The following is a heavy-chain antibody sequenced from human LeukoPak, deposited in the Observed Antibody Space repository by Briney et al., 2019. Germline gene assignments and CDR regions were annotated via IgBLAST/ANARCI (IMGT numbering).Heavy chain of an antibody. D-gene: IGHD1-26*01. CDR3: AKASGSAPDDAFDI. CDR2: ISWNSGSI. V-gene: IGHV3-9*01. Sequence: GGSLRLSCAASGFTFSSYWMSWVRQAPGKGLEWVSGISWNSGSIGYADSVKGRFTISRDNAKNSLYLQMNSLRAEDTALYYCAKASGSAPDDAFDIWGQGTMVTVSS. J-gene: IGHJ3*02. CDR1: GFTFSSYW.